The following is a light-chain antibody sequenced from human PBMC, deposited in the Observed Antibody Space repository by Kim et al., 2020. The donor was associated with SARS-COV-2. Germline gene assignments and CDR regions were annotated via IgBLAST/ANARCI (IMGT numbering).Light chain of an antibody. Sequence: ALTQPPSASGSPGQSVTISCTGTSSDVGGYNYVSWYQQHPGKAPKLMIYEVSKRPSGVPDRFSGSKSGNTASLTVSGLQAEDEADYYCSSYAGSNNFVFGTGTNVTVL. V-gene: IGLV2-8*01. CDR3: SSYAGSNNFV. CDR2: EVS. J-gene: IGLJ1*01. CDR1: SSDVGGYNY.